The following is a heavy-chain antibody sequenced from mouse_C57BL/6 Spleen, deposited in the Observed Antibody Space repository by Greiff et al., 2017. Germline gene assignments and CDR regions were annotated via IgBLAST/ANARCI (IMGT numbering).Heavy chain of an antibody. Sequence: VKLQEPGAELVKPGASVKLSCKASGYTFTSYWMHWVKQRPGQGLEWIGMIHPNSGSTNYNEKFKSKATLTVDKSSSTAYMQLSSLTSEDSAVYYCAFSGTSFDYWGQGTTLTVSS. CDR2: IHPNSGST. J-gene: IGHJ2*01. D-gene: IGHD4-1*01. V-gene: IGHV1-64*01. CDR3: AFSGTSFDY. CDR1: GYTFTSYW.